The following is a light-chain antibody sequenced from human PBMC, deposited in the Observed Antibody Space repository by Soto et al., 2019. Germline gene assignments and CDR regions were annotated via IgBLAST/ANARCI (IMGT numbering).Light chain of an antibody. CDR2: AND. CDR3: QSYDNRLLAYV. CDR1: SSNIGAGFD. Sequence: QSVLTQPPSVSGAPGQRLTISCSGTSSNIGAGFDVHWYQQLPGTAPKLLIYANDDRPSGVPDRFSGSTSGTSASLATTGLQAEDAADYYCQSYDNRLLAYVFGGGTQLTVL. J-gene: IGLJ2*01. V-gene: IGLV1-40*01.